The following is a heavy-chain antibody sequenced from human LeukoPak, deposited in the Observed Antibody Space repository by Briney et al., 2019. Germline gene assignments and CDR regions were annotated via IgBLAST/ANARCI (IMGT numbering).Heavy chain of an antibody. V-gene: IGHV1-8*01. Sequence: ASVKVSCKASGYTFTSYDINWVRQATGQGLEWMGWMNPNSGNTGYAQKFQGRVTITADKSTSTAYMELSSLRSENTAVYYCARDPRDSSGYYNTHGYWGQGTLVTVSS. CDR3: ARDPRDSSGYYNTHGY. CDR2: MNPNSGNT. J-gene: IGHJ4*02. CDR1: GYTFTSYD. D-gene: IGHD3-22*01.